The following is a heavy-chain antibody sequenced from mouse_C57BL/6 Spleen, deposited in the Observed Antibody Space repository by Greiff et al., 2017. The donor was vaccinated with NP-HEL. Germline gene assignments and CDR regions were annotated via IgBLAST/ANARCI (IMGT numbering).Heavy chain of an antibody. Sequence: QVQLQQPGAELVKPGASVKLSCKASGYTFTSYWMHWVKQRPGQGLEWIGMIHPNSGSTNYNEKFKSKATLTVDKSSSTAYMQLSSLTSEDSAVYYCARGDYDYDVNYAMDYWGQGTSVTVSS. CDR2: IHPNSGST. CDR1: GYTFTSYW. CDR3: ARGDYDYDVNYAMDY. V-gene: IGHV1-64*01. D-gene: IGHD2-4*01. J-gene: IGHJ4*01.